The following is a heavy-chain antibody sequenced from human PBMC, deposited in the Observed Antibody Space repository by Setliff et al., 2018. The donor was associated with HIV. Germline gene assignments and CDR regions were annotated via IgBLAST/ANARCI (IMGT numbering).Heavy chain of an antibody. CDR1: GFTFSNFW. V-gene: IGHV3-7*03. CDR3: ARAYNVYDYRFDSSCYDY. J-gene: IGHJ4*02. Sequence: GGSLRLSCATSGFTFSNFWMTWVRQAPGKGREWVSNTKYDGSESYYVDSVTGRFIASTDNAKNSLFLGMNSLNAEDTAVYYCARAYNVYDYRFDSSCYDYWGQGTLVTVSS. D-gene: IGHD3-22*01. CDR2: TKYDGSES.